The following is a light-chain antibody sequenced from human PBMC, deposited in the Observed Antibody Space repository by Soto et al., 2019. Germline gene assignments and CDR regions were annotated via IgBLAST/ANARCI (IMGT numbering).Light chain of an antibody. CDR2: DVT. CDR1: SSDIGRYNY. J-gene: IGLJ2*01. V-gene: IGLV2-11*01. CDR3: CAHTGMAIL. Sequence: QSALTQPPSVSGSPGQSVIISCIGSSSDIGRYNYVSWYQQRPGKAPKLIIYDVTQRPSGVPDCFSGSKSGNTASLTISGLQADDEADYCCCAHTGMAILFGGGTKVTVL.